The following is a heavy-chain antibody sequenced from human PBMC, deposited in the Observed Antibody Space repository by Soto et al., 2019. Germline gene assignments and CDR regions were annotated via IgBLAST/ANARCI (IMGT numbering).Heavy chain of an antibody. CDR3: ARLSGYDPDGAADK. CDR2: TYYSGGS. CDR1: GASVSSAEHY. D-gene: IGHD5-12*01. J-gene: IGHJ4*02. V-gene: IGHV4-30-4*01. Sequence: QVQLQESGPGLVKASQTLSLTCTLSGASVSSAEHYWSWIRQPPGKGLEWIGYTYYSGGSYSNACCQRRVSIAVGTSQNRFCRKLTSVTAADTAVYYCARLSGYDPDGAADKWGPGSLVSVSS.